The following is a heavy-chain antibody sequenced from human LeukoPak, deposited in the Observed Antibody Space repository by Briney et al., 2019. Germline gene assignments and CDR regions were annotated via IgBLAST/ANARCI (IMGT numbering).Heavy chain of an antibody. D-gene: IGHD6-19*01. CDR2: ISYDGSNK. CDR3: ARDGRGWSRDP. Sequence: GGSLRLSCAASGFTFSSYAMHWVRQAPGKGLEWVAVISYDGSNKYYADSVKGRFTISRDNSKNSLFLQMNSLRVEDTAVYYCARDGRGWSRDPWGQGTLVTVSS. J-gene: IGHJ5*02. V-gene: IGHV3-30-3*01. CDR1: GFTFSSYA.